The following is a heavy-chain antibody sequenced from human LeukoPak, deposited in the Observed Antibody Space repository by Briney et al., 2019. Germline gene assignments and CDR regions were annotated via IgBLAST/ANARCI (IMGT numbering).Heavy chain of an antibody. J-gene: IGHJ5*02. D-gene: IGHD2-2*01. CDR1: GGSISSSNW. CDR3: ARDWCSSTSCYSFDP. V-gene: IGHV4-4*02. Sequence: PSGTLSLTCAVSGGSISSSNWWSWVRQPPGKGLEWIGEIYHSGSTNYNPSLKSRVTISVDKSKNQFSLKLSSVTAADTAVYYCARDWCSSTSCYSFDPWGREPWSPSPQ. CDR2: IYHSGST.